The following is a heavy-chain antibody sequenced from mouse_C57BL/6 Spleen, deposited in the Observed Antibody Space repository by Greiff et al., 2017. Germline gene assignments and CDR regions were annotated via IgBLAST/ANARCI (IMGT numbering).Heavy chain of an antibody. V-gene: IGHV10-1*01. CDR3: VRHGLPLAMDY. J-gene: IGHJ4*01. CDR1: GFSFNTYA. Sequence: DVKLQESGGGLVQPKGSLKLSCAASGFSFNTYAMNWVRQAPGKGLEWVARIRSKSNNYATYYADSVKDRFTISRDDSESMLYLQMNNLKTEDTAMYYCVRHGLPLAMDYWGQGTSVTVSS. D-gene: IGHD2-4*01. CDR2: IRSKSNNYAT.